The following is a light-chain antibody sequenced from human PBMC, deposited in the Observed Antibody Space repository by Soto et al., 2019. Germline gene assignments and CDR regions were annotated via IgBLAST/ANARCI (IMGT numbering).Light chain of an antibody. CDR3: CSYAGSSTFV. V-gene: IGLV2-23*02. J-gene: IGLJ3*02. CDR2: EAT. CDR1: SSDVGSYNL. Sequence: QSALTQPASVSGSPGQSITISCTGTSSDVGSYNLVSWYQQHPGKAPKLIIYEATKRPSGVSNRFSGSKSGNTASLTISGLQAEDEADYYCCSYAGSSTFVFGGGTKLTVL.